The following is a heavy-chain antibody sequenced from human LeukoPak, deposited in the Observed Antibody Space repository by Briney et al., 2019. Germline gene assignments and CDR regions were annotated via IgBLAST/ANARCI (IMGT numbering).Heavy chain of an antibody. CDR1: GFTFSSYS. D-gene: IGHD6-13*01. V-gene: IGHV3-21*01. CDR2: ISSSSSYI. J-gene: IGHJ3*02. CDR3: AREAMAAEDAFDI. Sequence: GGSLRLSCAASGFTFSSYSMNWVRQAPGKGLEWVSSISSSSSYIYYADSVKGRFTISRDNAKNSLYLQMNSLRAEDTAVYYCAREAMAAEDAFDIWGQGTMVTVSS.